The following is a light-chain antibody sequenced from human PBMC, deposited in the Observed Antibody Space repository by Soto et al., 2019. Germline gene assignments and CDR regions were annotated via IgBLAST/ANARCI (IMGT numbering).Light chain of an antibody. CDR3: SSYTSSSTPVV. V-gene: IGLV2-14*01. J-gene: IGLJ2*01. CDR2: EVS. Sequence: QSVLTQPASVSGSPGQSITLSCTGTSSDVGGYNYVSWYQQHPGKAPKLMIYEVSNRPSGVSNRFSGSKSGNTASLTISGLQAEDEADYYCSSYTSSSTPVVCGGGTTVPVL. CDR1: SSDVGGYNY.